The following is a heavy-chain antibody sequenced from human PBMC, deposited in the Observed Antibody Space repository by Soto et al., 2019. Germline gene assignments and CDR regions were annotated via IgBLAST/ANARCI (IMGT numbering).Heavy chain of an antibody. J-gene: IGHJ4*02. CDR2: IKQDGSEK. CDR3: ARDQGYFAY. Sequence: SGGSLRLSCATSGFTFSSYWMSWVRQAPGKGLEWVANIKQDGSEKYYVGSVKGRFTISRDNAKNSLYLQMNSLRAEDTAVFYCARDQGYFAYWGQGSLVTVSS. CDR1: GFTFSSYW. V-gene: IGHV3-7*01.